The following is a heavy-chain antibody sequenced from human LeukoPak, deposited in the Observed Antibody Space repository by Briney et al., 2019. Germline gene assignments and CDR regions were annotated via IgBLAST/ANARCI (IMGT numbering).Heavy chain of an antibody. CDR1: GFTFSSYG. CDR2: ISYDGSNK. CDR3: AKDFDY. Sequence: GGSLRLSCAASGFTFSSYGMDWVRQAPGKGLEWVAVISYDGSNKYYADSVKGRFTISRDNSKNTLYLQMNSLRAEDTAVYYCAKDFDYWGQGTLVTVSS. V-gene: IGHV3-30*18. J-gene: IGHJ4*02.